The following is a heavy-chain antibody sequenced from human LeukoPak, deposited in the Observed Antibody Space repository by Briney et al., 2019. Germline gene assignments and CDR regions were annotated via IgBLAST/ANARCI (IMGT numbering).Heavy chain of an antibody. CDR3: AKKPATIKFPFDI. CDR2: ISTTGGYT. CDR1: GFSFSTYD. Sequence: GGSLRLSCVGSGFSFSTYDMSWVRQTPGKGLEWVSAISTTGGYTEDADSVKGRFTISRDNSQNTLFLQMHSLRAEDTAVYYCAKKPATIKFPFDIWGQGTLVTVSP. V-gene: IGHV3-23*01. J-gene: IGHJ4*02. D-gene: IGHD5-24*01.